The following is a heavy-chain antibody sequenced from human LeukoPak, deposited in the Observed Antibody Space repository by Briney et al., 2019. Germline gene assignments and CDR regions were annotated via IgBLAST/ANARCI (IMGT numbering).Heavy chain of an antibody. CDR1: GASINSYY. D-gene: IGHD6-19*01. CDR2: INHSGST. CDR3: ASTSSGWPLYGMDV. J-gene: IGHJ6*02. V-gene: IGHV4-34*01. Sequence: SETLSLTCAVSGASINSYYWNWIRQPPGKGLEWIGEINHSGSTNYNPSLKSRVTISVDTSKNQFSLKLSSVTAADTAVYYCASTSSGWPLYGMDVWGQGTTVTVSS.